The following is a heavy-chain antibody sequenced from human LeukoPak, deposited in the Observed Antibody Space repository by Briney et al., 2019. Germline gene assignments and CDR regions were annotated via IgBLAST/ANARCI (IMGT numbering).Heavy chain of an antibody. Sequence: GGSLRLSCAASGFTFSSYAMHWVRQAPGKGLEWVAVISYDGSNKYNADSVKGRFTISRDNSKNTLYLQMNSLRAEDTAVYYCARGYCTNGVCQKGPYYYGMDVWGQGTTVTVSS. D-gene: IGHD2-8*01. CDR3: ARGYCTNGVCQKGPYYYGMDV. V-gene: IGHV3-30-3*01. CDR2: ISYDGSNK. J-gene: IGHJ6*02. CDR1: GFTFSSYA.